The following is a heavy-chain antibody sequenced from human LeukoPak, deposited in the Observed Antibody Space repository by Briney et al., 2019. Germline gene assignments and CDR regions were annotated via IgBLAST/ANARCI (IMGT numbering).Heavy chain of an antibody. CDR3: ARLEKWLLHY. D-gene: IGHD3-22*01. J-gene: IGHJ4*02. CDR1: GGSISSSSYY. Sequence: PSETLSLTCTVSGGSISSSSYYWGWIRQPPGKGLEWIGSIYYSGSTYYNSSLKSRVTISVDTSKNQFSLKLSSVTAADTAVYYCARLEKWLLHYWGQGTLVTVSS. CDR2: IYYSGST. V-gene: IGHV4-39*01.